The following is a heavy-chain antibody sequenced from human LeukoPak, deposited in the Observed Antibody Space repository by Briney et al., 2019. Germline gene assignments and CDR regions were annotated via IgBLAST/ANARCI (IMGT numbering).Heavy chain of an antibody. CDR3: ARGRKYVATIIN. Sequence: SETLSLTCTVSGGSISSYYWSWIRQPPGKGLEWIGYIYYSGSTNYNPSLKSRVSISVDTSKNQFSLKLSSVTAADTAVYYCARGRKYVATIINWGQGTLVTVSS. CDR1: GGSISSYY. V-gene: IGHV4-59*12. D-gene: IGHD5-24*01. CDR2: IYYSGST. J-gene: IGHJ4*02.